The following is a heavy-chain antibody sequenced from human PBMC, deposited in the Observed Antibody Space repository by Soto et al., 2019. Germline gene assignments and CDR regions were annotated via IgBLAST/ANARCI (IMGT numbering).Heavy chain of an antibody. V-gene: IGHV1-18*04. CDR2: ISAYNGDT. CDR3: ARDVASGWSVPPTVFDY. Sequence: QVHLVQSGAEVKKPGASVKVSCKASGYTFTSHAISWVRQAPGQGLEWMGWISAYNGDTNYAQKFQGRVTMTTDKSTNTVYVELRSLRSDATAMYYCARDVASGWSVPPTVFDYWGQGTLVTVSS. J-gene: IGHJ4*02. CDR1: GYTFTSHA. D-gene: IGHD6-19*01.